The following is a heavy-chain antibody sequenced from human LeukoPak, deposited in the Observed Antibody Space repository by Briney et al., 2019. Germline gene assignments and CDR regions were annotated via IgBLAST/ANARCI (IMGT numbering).Heavy chain of an antibody. CDR2: LYATGNT. CDR3: AKGGSNNWSFDN. V-gene: IGHV3-53*01. J-gene: IGHJ4*02. D-gene: IGHD1-1*01. Sequence: GGSLRLSCAASGISVSTNYMTWVRQAPGKGLELVSLLYATGNTYYADSVKGRFTISRDNSKNTLYLQMNSLRAEDTAVYYCAKGGSNNWSFDNWGQGTLVTVSS. CDR1: GISVSTNY.